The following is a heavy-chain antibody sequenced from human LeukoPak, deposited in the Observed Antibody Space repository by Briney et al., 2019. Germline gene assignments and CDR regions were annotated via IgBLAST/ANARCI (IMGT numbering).Heavy chain of an antibody. CDR2: ISYDGSNK. J-gene: IGHJ4*02. Sequence: GGSLRLSCAASGFTFSSYGMHWVRQAPGKGLEWVAVISYDGSNKYYADSVKGRFTISRDNAKNSLYLQMNSLRAEDTAVYYCARASGDDFWSGYSTFDYWGQGTLVTVSS. V-gene: IGHV3-30*03. CDR3: ARASGDDFWSGYSTFDY. D-gene: IGHD3-3*01. CDR1: GFTFSSYG.